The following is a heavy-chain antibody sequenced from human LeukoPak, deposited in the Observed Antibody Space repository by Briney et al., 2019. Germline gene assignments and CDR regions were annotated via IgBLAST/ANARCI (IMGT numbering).Heavy chain of an antibody. CDR2: ISGSGGST. J-gene: IGHJ4*02. V-gene: IGHV3-23*01. D-gene: IGHD3-3*01. CDR3: AKSPRDLKVFDY. CDR1: GFTFSNYA. Sequence: PGGSLRLSCAASGFTFSNYAMSWVRQAPGKGLEWVSSISGSGGSTNYADSVKRRFTITRDNSKNTLHLQMSRLRDEDTAVYHCAKSPRDLKVFDYWGQGTLVTVSS.